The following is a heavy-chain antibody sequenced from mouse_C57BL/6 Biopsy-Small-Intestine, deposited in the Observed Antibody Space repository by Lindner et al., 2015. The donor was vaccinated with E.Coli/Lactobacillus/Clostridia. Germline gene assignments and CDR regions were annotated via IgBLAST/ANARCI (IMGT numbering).Heavy chain of an antibody. V-gene: IGHV1-81*01. Sequence: VQLQESGADLARPGASVKLSCKASGYTFTSYGXSWVKQRAGQGLEWIGEIYPRGGSTYYNEKFKGKATLSADKSSSTAYMELRSLTSEDSAVYFCARGTTDPYWGQGTTLTVSS. D-gene: IGHD1-1*01. CDR2: IYPRGGST. CDR3: ARGTTDPY. J-gene: IGHJ2*01. CDR1: GYTFTSYG.